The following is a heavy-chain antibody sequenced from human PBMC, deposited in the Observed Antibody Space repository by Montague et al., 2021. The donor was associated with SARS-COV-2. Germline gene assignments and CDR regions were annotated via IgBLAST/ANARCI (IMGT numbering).Heavy chain of an antibody. CDR2: ISYDGSNH. D-gene: IGHD3-16*02. Sequence: SLRLSCPASGFTFSNYAIHWVRQAPGKGLEWVAVISYDGSNHYYADSXXGRFTISRDNSKNTLYLQMNSLRAEDTAVYYCASDNYDYVWGSYRYIYWGQGTLVTVSS. CDR1: GFTFSNYA. J-gene: IGHJ4*02. CDR3: ASDNYDYVWGSYRYIY. V-gene: IGHV3-30*04.